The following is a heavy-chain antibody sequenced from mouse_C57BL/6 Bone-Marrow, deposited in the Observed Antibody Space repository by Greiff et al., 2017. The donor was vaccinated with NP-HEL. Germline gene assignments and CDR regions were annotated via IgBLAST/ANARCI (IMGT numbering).Heavy chain of an antibody. D-gene: IGHD3-2*02. J-gene: IGHJ3*01. CDR2: IYPGSGNT. CDR3: ETAQASAC. V-gene: IGHV1-84*01. Sequence: QVQLQQSGPELVKPGASVKISCKASGYTFPDYYINWVKQRPGQGLAWIGWIYPGSGNTKYNEKFKGKATLTVDTSSSTAYMQLSSLTSEDSAVYFCETAQASACWGQGTLVTVSA. CDR1: GYTFPDYY.